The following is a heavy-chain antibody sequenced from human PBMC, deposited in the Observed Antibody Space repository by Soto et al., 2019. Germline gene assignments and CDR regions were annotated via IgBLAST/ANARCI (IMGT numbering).Heavy chain of an antibody. CDR3: ARGYCTNGVCYSDAFDI. D-gene: IGHD2-8*01. Sequence: SETLSLTCAVYGGSFSGYYWSWIRQPPGKGLEWIGEINHSGSTNYNPSLKSRVTISVDTSKNQFSLKLSSVTAADTAVYYCARGYCTNGVCYSDAFDIWGQGTMVTVSS. CDR1: GGSFSGYY. J-gene: IGHJ3*02. V-gene: IGHV4-34*01. CDR2: INHSGST.